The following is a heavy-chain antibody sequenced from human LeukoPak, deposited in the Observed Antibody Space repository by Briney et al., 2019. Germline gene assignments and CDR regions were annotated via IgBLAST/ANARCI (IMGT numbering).Heavy chain of an antibody. CDR2: ISYDGSNK. Sequence: RPGGSLRLSCAASGFTFSSYAMHWVRQAPGKGLEWVAVISYDGSNKYYADSVKGRFTISRDNSKDTLYLQMNSLRAEDTAVYYCARDGLDPRGYWGQGTLVTVSS. CDR3: ARDGLDPRGY. CDR1: GFTFSSYA. J-gene: IGHJ4*02. V-gene: IGHV3-30-3*01. D-gene: IGHD3/OR15-3a*01.